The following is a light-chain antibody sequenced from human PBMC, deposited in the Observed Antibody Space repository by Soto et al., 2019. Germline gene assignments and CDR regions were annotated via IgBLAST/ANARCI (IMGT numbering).Light chain of an antibody. CDR1: QGISSA. CDR3: QQFNSYPT. CDR2: DAS. J-gene: IGKJ1*01. V-gene: IGKV1-13*02. Sequence: AIQLTQSPSSLSASVGDRVTITCRASQGISSALAWYQQKPGKAPKLLIYDASSLESGVPSRFSGSGSGTDFTLNISSLQPEDFATYYCQQFNSYPTFGQGTKVEIK.